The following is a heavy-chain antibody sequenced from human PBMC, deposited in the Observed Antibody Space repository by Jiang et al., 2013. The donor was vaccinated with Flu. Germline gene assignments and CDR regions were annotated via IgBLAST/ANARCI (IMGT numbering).Heavy chain of an antibody. CDR1: GYTFTSYT. Sequence: SCEASGYTFTSYTIHWVRQAPGQGLEWMGWINTNTGKPTYAQGFTGRFVFSLDTSVSTAYLQINNVQAEDTAIYYCARDLPVGGTTPSDYWGQGTLVTVSS. D-gene: IGHD1-1*01. CDR2: INTNTGKP. V-gene: IGHV7-4-1*02. CDR3: ARDLPVGGTTPSDY. J-gene: IGHJ4*02.